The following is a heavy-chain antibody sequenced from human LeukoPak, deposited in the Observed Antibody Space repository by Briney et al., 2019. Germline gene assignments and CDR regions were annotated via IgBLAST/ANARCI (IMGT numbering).Heavy chain of an antibody. CDR2: ISGSGGST. D-gene: IGHD3-22*01. Sequence: GGTLRLSCAASGFTFSSYGMSWVRQAPGEGLEWVSAISGSGGSTYYADSVKGRFTISRDNSKNTLYLQMNSLRAEDTAVYYCARDLGQYYDTSDNWFDPWGQGTLVTVSS. CDR3: ARDLGQYYDTSDNWFDP. CDR1: GFTFSSYG. J-gene: IGHJ5*02. V-gene: IGHV3-23*01.